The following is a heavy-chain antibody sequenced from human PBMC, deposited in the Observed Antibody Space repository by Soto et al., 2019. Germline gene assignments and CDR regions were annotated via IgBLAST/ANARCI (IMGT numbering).Heavy chain of an antibody. J-gene: IGHJ6*03. V-gene: IGHV4-4*02. CDR1: SGSISSSNW. Sequence: SETLSLTCAVSSGSISSSNWWSWVRQPPGKGLEWIGEIYHSGSTNYNPSLKSRVTISVDKSKNQFSLKLSSVTAADTAVYYCARLRGITGTTSYYYYYYYMDVWGKGTTVTVSS. CDR2: IYHSGST. D-gene: IGHD1-7*01. CDR3: ARLRGITGTTSYYYYYYYMDV.